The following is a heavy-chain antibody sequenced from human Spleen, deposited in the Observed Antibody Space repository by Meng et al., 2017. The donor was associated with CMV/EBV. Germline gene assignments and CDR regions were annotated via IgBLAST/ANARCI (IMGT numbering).Heavy chain of an antibody. V-gene: IGHV3-74*03. CDR2: IKSDGSRT. Sequence: GGSLRLSCEASGFSLSSFWMHWVRHTPGKGLVWVSGIKSDGSRTKYAGSVKGRFTISRDNAKNSLYLQMNSLRAEDTAVYYCARSRVLRFLEWLPHDYWGQGTLVTVSS. CDR1: GFSLSSFW. D-gene: IGHD3-3*01. J-gene: IGHJ4*02. CDR3: ARSRVLRFLEWLPHDY.